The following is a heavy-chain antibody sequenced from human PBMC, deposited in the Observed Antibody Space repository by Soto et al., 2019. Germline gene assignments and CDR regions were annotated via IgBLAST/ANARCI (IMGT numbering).Heavy chain of an antibody. D-gene: IGHD6-19*01. V-gene: IGHV4-39*01. J-gene: IGHJ4*02. CDR1: GGSISSSSYY. CDR3: ARRSSGWYYFDY. Sequence: SETLSLTCTVSGGSISSSSYYWGWIRQPPGKGLEWIGSIYYSGSTYYNPSLKSRVTISVDTSKNQFSLKLSSVTAADTAVYYCARRSSGWYYFDYWGQGTLLTVSS. CDR2: IYYSGST.